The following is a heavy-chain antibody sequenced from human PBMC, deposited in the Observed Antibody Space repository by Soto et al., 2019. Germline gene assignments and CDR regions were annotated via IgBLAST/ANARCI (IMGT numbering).Heavy chain of an antibody. V-gene: IGHV1-69*01. J-gene: IGHJ6*02. Sequence: QVQLVQSGAEVKKPGSSVKVSCKASGGTFSSYTFNWVRQAPGQGLEWMGGIIPIFATANYAQKFQGRVTITADESTSTAYVDLSSRSAEDTAIYYCARDVRVSGYYRSRPRLGMDVWGQGTTVTVSS. CDR1: GGTFSSYT. CDR3: ARDVRVSGYYRSRPRLGMDV. CDR2: IIPIFATA. D-gene: IGHD3-3*01.